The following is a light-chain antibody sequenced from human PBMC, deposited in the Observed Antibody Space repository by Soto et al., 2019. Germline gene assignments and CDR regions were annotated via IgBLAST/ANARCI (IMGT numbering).Light chain of an antibody. V-gene: IGKV1-5*01. J-gene: IGKJ1*01. CDR1: QFISSW. Sequence: DIQMTQSPSTLSASVGDRVTITCRASQFISSWLAWYQQKPGKVPKLLIFHASNLESGVPSRFSGSGSGTEFTLTISSLQPDDFATYYCQQYNSYRWTFGQGTKVEI. CDR3: QQYNSYRWT. CDR2: HAS.